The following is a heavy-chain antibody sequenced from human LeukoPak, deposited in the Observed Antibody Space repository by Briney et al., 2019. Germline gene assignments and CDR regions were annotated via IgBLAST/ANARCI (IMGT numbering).Heavy chain of an antibody. CDR1: GFTFSTYS. Sequence: GGSLGLSCAASGFTFSTYSMNWVRQAPGKGLEWFSSITSSSSYIYYADSVKGRFTFSRDNAKNSLYLQMNSLRAEDTAVYYCARGGHAYYDSSGYRYYFDYWGQGTLVTVSS. V-gene: IGHV3-21*01. J-gene: IGHJ4*02. D-gene: IGHD3-22*01. CDR2: ITSSSSYI. CDR3: ARGGHAYYDSSGYRYYFDY.